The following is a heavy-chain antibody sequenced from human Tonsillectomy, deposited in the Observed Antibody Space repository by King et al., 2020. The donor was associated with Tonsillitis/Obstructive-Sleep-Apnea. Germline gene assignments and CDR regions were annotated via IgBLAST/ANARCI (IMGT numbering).Heavy chain of an antibody. V-gene: IGHV5-51*01. CDR3: ARSESYYDYYMDF. Sequence: QLVQSGAEVKKPGESLKISCKGSGYSFTSYWIDWVRQMPGKGLEWMGVIYHGDSDTRYSPSFQGQVTNQADKSISTAYLHWSSLKATDTAVYYCARSESYYDYYMDFWGKGTTVTVSS. D-gene: IGHD1-14*01. CDR2: IYHGDSDT. J-gene: IGHJ6*03. CDR1: GYSFTSYW.